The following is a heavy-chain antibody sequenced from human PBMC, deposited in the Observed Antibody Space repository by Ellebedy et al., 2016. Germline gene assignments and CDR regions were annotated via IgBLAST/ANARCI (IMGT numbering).Heavy chain of an antibody. CDR3: ARSSPGHYYGSGSYRVYYGMDV. D-gene: IGHD3-10*01. Sequence: ASVKVSXXASGYTFFNHDITWVRQAPGQGLEWIGGSSTTNYAQKFQGRVTMTTDTSTSTAYMELSSLRSEDTAVYYCARSSPGHYYGSGSYRVYYGMDVWGQGTTVTVSS. CDR1: GYTFFNHD. CDR2: SSTT. J-gene: IGHJ6*02. V-gene: IGHV1-18*01.